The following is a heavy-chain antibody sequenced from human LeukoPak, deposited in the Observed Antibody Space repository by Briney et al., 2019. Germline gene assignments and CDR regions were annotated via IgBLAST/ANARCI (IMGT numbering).Heavy chain of an antibody. J-gene: IGHJ6*02. V-gene: IGHV4-59*01. CDR1: GGSISSYY. CDR2: IYYSGST. Sequence: KASETLSLTCTVSGGSISSYYWSWIRQPPGKGLEWIGYIYYSGSTNYNPSLKSRVTISVDTSKNQFSLKLSSVTAADTAVYYCARFLRYYYDSSGYRSYYGMDVWGQGTTVTVSS. CDR3: ARFLRYYYDSSGYRSYYGMDV. D-gene: IGHD3-22*01.